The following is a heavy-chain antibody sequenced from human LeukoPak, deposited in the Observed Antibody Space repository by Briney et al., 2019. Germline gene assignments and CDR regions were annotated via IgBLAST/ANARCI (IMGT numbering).Heavy chain of an antibody. CDR1: GFTFRSYG. J-gene: IGHJ4*02. D-gene: IGHD3-10*01. V-gene: IGHV3-33*01. CDR3: AREVRGVAPGDY. CDR2: IWYDGSNK. Sequence: GGSLRLSCAASGFTFRSYGMHWVRQAPGKGLERVAVIWYDGSNKYYADSVKGRFTISRDNSKNTLYLQMNSLRAEDTAVYYCAREVRGVAPGDYWGQGTLVTVSS.